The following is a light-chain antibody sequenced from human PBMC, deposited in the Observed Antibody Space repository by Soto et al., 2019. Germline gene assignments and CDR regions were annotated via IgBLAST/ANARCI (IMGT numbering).Light chain of an antibody. J-gene: IGLJ2*01. CDR3: TSWTTSTTMI. CDR2: DVN. Sequence: QSALTQPASVSGSPGQSITISCTGTSSDIGAYIFVSWFQQHPGKAPKLMLYDVNILPSGVSNRFSGSKSGNTASLTISGLQAEDEADYYCTSWTTSTTMIFGGGTKVTVL. V-gene: IGLV2-14*03. CDR1: SSDIGAYIF.